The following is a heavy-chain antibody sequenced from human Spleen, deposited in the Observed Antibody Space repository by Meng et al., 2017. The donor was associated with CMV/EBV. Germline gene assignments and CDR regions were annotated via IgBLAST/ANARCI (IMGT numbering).Heavy chain of an antibody. CDR3: ARVFIGDCSSTSCYSPFDY. Sequence: GESLKISCAASGFTFSSYAMSWVRQAPGKGLEWVANIKQDGSEKYYVDSVKGRFTISRDNAKNSLYLQMNSLRAEDTAVYYCARVFIGDCSSTSCYSPFDYWGQGTLVTVSS. J-gene: IGHJ4*02. V-gene: IGHV3-7*01. CDR2: IKQDGSEK. D-gene: IGHD2-2*01. CDR1: GFTFSSYA.